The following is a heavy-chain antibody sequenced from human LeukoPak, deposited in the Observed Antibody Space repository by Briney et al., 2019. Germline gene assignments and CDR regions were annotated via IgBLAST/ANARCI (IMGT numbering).Heavy chain of an antibody. CDR3: AKVGGIAAAGTVAYFQH. D-gene: IGHD6-13*01. V-gene: IGHV3-21*04. J-gene: IGHJ1*01. CDR1: GFTFSSYS. Sequence: GGSLRLSCAASGFTFSSYSMNWVRQAPGKGLEWVSSISSSSSYIYYADSVKGRFTISRDNAKNSLYLQMNSLRAEDTALYYCAKVGGIAAAGTVAYFQHWGQGTLVTVSS. CDR2: ISSSSSYI.